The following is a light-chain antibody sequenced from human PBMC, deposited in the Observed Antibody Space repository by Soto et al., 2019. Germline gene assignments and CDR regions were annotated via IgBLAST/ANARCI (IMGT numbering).Light chain of an antibody. J-gene: IGKJ5*01. V-gene: IGKV1D-16*01. CDR2: DAS. CDR1: QGIRSS. Sequence: DIHMTQSPSSLSASVGDRVTITCRASQGIRSSLAWSQQKPETAPKSLIYDASSLHSGVPSRFSAAGSGTEFTLTINSLQPEDFVTYYCHQYQAYPITFGQGTRLEIK. CDR3: HQYQAYPIT.